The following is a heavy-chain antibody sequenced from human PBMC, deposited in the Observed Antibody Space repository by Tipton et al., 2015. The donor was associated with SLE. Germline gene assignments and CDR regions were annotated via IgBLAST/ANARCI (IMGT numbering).Heavy chain of an antibody. CDR1: GFTFDDYA. D-gene: IGHD3-3*01. CDR3: AKDSFGVVNNYFDY. J-gene: IGHJ4*02. Sequence: SLRLSCVVSGFTFDDYAMHWVRQAPGKGLEWVSCISWNSGGVGYADSVKGRFTISRDNAKNSLYLQMNSLRAEDTALYYCAKDSFGVVNNYFDYWGQGTLVTVSS. V-gene: IGHV3-9*01. CDR2: ISWNSGGV.